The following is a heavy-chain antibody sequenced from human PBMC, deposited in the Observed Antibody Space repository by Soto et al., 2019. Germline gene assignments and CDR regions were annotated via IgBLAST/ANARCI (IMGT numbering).Heavy chain of an antibody. CDR3: ARSVFP. Sequence: QVQLQESGPGLMKPSQTLSLTCTVSGGSISSGGYYWSWIRQHPGKGLEWIGYIYYSGSTYYKPSLXSWXTITVDTAKNQFSLKLSSVTAADTAVYYCARSVFPWGRGTLVTVSS. CDR1: GGSISSGGYY. V-gene: IGHV4-31*03. CDR2: IYYSGST. J-gene: IGHJ5*02.